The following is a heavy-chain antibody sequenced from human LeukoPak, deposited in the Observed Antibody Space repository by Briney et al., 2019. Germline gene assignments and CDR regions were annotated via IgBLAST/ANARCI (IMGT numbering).Heavy chain of an antibody. J-gene: IGHJ4*02. D-gene: IGHD2-21*02. CDR1: GGSISSSIYY. Sequence: SETLSLTCTVSGGSISSSIYYWGWIRQPPGKGLEWIGSIYYSGSTYYNPSLKSRVTISVDTSKNQFSLKLSFVTAADTAVYYCARDGPPYCGGDCKDFDYWGQGTLVTVSS. V-gene: IGHV4-39*07. CDR2: IYYSGST. CDR3: ARDGPPYCGGDCKDFDY.